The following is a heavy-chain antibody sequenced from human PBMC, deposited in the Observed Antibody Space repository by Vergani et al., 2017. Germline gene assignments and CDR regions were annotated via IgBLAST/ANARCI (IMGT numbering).Heavy chain of an antibody. CDR1: GFTFSSSS. CDR2: ISSSSSYI. V-gene: IGHV3-21*04. J-gene: IGHJ4*02. Sequence: EVQLVESGGGLVKPGGSLRLSCAASGFTFSSSSMNWVRQAPGKGLEWVSSISSSSSYIYYADSVKGRFTISRDNSKNMLYLQMNSLRAEDTAVYYCARLSYDTTPYLQGGYDCWGQGTLVSVSS. CDR3: ARLSYDTTPYLQGGYDC. D-gene: IGHD3-22*01.